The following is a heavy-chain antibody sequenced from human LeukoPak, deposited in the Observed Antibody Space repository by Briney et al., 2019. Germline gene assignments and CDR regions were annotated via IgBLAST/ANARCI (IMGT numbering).Heavy chain of an antibody. J-gene: IGHJ4*02. V-gene: IGHV3-7*01. Sequence: GGSLRLSCVGSGFTFRSYWMSWVRQAPGKGLEWVAKIKEDGSEDHYLDSVKGRFTISRDNTKNSLYLQMNSLRAEDTAIYYCAKDFEWSFDWWGQGTLVTVSS. CDR2: IKEDGSED. CDR3: AKDFEWSFDW. CDR1: GFTFRSYW. D-gene: IGHD3-3*01.